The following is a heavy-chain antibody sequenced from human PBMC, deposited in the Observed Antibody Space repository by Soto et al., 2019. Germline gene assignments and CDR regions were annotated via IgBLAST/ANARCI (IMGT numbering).Heavy chain of an antibody. D-gene: IGHD6-19*01. CDR1: GASISSYY. V-gene: IGHV4-4*07. Sequence: SETLSLTCTVSGASISSYYWSWIRQPAGKGLEWIGRVYSSGSTNYNPSLKSRVTMSVDTSKSQFSLKLTSVTAADTAIYYCATLHSSGPKEYYYNVDVWGQGTTVTVSS. CDR3: ATLHSSGPKEYYYNVDV. CDR2: VYSSGST. J-gene: IGHJ6*02.